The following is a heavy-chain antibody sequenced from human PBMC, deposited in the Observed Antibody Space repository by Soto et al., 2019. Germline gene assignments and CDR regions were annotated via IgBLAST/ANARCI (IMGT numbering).Heavy chain of an antibody. D-gene: IGHD3-16*01. CDR2: IIPIFGTA. V-gene: IGHV1-69*12. Sequence: QVQLVQSGAEVKKPGSSVKVSCKASGGTFTGYAISWVRRAPGQGLEWMGGIIPIFGTANYAQRFQGRVTITADESTSTAYMELSSLRSEDTAVYYCARVGGARRGTYDYWGQGTLVTVSS. J-gene: IGHJ4*02. CDR3: ARVGGARRGTYDY. CDR1: GGTFTGYA.